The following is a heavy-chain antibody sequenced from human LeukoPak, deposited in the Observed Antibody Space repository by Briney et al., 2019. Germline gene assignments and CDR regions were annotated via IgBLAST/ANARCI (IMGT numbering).Heavy chain of an antibody. CDR3: ARGLTYYDSSGYPYYFDY. J-gene: IGHJ4*02. Sequence: GGSLRLSCAASGFTFSSYWMHWVRQAPGKGLVWVSRINSDGSSTSYADSVEGRFTISRDNAKNTLYLQMNSLRAEDTAVYYCARGLTYYDSSGYPYYFDYWGQGTLVTVSS. D-gene: IGHD3-22*01. CDR1: GFTFSSYW. V-gene: IGHV3-74*01. CDR2: INSDGSST.